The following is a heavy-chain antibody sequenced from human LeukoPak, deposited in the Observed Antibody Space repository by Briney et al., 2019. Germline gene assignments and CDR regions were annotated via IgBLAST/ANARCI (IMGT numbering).Heavy chain of an antibody. CDR2: IKADGTET. Sequence: GGSLRLSCAASGFTFSSYGMHWVRQAPGKGLEWVANIKADGTETYYVDSVKGRFTILRDNAKNSLSLQMNSLRAEDTAVYYCARDHLYYDISGPRFDYWGQGTRVTVSS. CDR1: GFTFSSYG. D-gene: IGHD3-9*01. V-gene: IGHV3-7*01. CDR3: ARDHLYYDISGPRFDY. J-gene: IGHJ4*02.